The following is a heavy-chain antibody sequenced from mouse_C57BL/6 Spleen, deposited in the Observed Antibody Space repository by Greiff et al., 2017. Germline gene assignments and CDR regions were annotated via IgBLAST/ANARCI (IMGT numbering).Heavy chain of an antibody. J-gene: IGHJ3*01. CDR1: GFTFTDYY. D-gene: IGHD2-4*01. CDR3: AKNRGYEYDVGWFAY. CDR2: IRNNANGYTT. V-gene: IGHV7-3*01. Sequence: EVKLVESGGGLVQPGGSLSLSCAASGFTFTDYYMSWVRQPPGTALEWLGFIRNNANGYTTEYSASVKGRFTISRDNSQSILYLQMNALRAEDSATYYCAKNRGYEYDVGWFAYWGQGTLVTVSA.